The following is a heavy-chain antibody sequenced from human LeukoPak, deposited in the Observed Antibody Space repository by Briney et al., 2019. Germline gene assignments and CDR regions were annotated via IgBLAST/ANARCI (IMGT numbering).Heavy chain of an antibody. V-gene: IGHV3-21*01. CDR1: GFTFSSYS. D-gene: IGHD6-13*01. CDR2: ISSSSSYR. CDR3: ARDGVAAAALYYFDY. J-gene: IGHJ4*02. Sequence: SGGSLRLSCAASGFTFSSYSMNWVRQAPGKGLEWVSSISSSSSYRYYAGSVKGRFTMSRDNAKNSLYLQMNSLRGEDTAMYYCARDGVAAAALYYFDYWGQGTLVTVSS.